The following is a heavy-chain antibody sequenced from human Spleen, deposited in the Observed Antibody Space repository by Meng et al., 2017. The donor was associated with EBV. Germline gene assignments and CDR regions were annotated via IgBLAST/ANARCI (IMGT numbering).Heavy chain of an antibody. CDR2: ISAYNGDT. Sequence: QVQLLRSVAEVKQPGSAVKVSCKAAGYTFISYGMSWVRQAPGQGLEWMGWISAYNGDTNYAQKVQGRVTMTTETSTSTAYMELRSLRSDDTAVYYCARAKYSSSPMPLDYWGQGTLVTVYS. V-gene: IGHV1-18*01. J-gene: IGHJ4*02. CDR3: ARAKYSSSPMPLDY. D-gene: IGHD6-6*01. CDR1: GYTFISYG.